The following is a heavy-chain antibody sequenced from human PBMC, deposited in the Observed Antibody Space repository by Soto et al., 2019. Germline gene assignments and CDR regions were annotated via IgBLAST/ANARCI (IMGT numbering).Heavy chain of an antibody. V-gene: IGHV1-2*04. D-gene: IGHD5-12*01. CDR2: INPNSGGT. J-gene: IGHJ6*02. CDR3: ARAWGGYDPWGMDV. Sequence: SVKVSCKDSGYTFTGYYMHWVRQAPGQGLEWMGWINPNSGGTNYAQKFQGWVTMTRDTSISTAYMELSRLRSDDTAVYYCARAWGGYDPWGMDVWGQGTTVTVS. CDR1: GYTFTGYY.